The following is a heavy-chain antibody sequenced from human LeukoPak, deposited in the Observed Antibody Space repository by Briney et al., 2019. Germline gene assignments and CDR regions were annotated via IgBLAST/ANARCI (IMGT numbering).Heavy chain of an antibody. J-gene: IGHJ4*02. V-gene: IGHV4-31*03. D-gene: IGHD6-13*01. Sequence: SKTLSLTCTVSGGSISSGGYHWSWIRQHPGKGLEWIGYIYYSGSTYYNPSLKSRVTISVDTSKNQFSLKLSSVTAADTAAYYCAREHSSSWYIIDYWGQGTLVTVSS. CDR3: AREHSSSWYIIDY. CDR2: IYYSGST. CDR1: GGSISSGGYH.